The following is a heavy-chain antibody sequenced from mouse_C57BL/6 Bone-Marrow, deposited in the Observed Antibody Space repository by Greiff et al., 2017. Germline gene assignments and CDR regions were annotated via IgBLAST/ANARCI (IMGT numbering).Heavy chain of an antibody. J-gene: IGHJ1*03. CDR3: ARENYYGSRGDFDV. CDR2: INPNYGTT. D-gene: IGHD1-1*01. CDR1: GYSFTDYN. Sequence: QLQQSGPELVKPGASVKISCKAPGYSFTDYNMNWVKQSNGKSHEWIGVINPNYGTTSHNQKFKGKANLTVDQSSITAYMQLNSLTSEDSAVYYCARENYYGSRGDFDVWGTGTTVTVSS. V-gene: IGHV1-39*01.